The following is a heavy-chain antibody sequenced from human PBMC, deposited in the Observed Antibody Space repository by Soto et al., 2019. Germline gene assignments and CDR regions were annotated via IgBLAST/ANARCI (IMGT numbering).Heavy chain of an antibody. D-gene: IGHD3-16*01. Sequence: SETLSLTCTVSGGSISSYYWSWIRQPPGKGLEWIGYIYYSGSTNYNPSLKSRVTISVDTSKNQFSLKLSSVTAADTAVYYCARQMGEYKENWFDPWGQGTLVTVSS. J-gene: IGHJ5*02. CDR3: ARQMGEYKENWFDP. V-gene: IGHV4-59*08. CDR2: IYYSGST. CDR1: GGSISSYY.